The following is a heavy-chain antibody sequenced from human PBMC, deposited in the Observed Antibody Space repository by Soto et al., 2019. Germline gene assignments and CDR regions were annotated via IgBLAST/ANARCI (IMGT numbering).Heavy chain of an antibody. CDR3: ARGLGIAANWFDP. D-gene: IGHD6-13*01. V-gene: IGHV3-33*01. CDR1: GFTFSSYG. Sequence: QVQLVESGGGVVQPGRSLRLSCAASGFTFSSYGMHWVRQAPGKGLEWVAVIWYDGSNKYYADSVKGRFTIPRDNSKNTLYLQMNSLRAEDTAVYYCARGLGIAANWFDPWGQGTLVNVSS. CDR2: IWYDGSNK. J-gene: IGHJ5*02.